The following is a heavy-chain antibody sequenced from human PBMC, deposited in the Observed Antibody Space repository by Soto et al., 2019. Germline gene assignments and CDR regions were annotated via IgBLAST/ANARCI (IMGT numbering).Heavy chain of an antibody. CDR2: IAYDGSKR. Sequence: QEQLVESGGGVVQPGRSLRLYCAASGFSFRNYGIHWVRQAPGKGLDWVTVIAYDGSKRYYADSVMGRFTSSRDNSGITLPLKIDSLRAEDTAVFYCASGWGSDVHHRCLDVWGQGTTVVVS. D-gene: IGHD3-16*01. CDR3: ASGWGSDVHHRCLDV. CDR1: GFSFRNYG. J-gene: IGHJ3*01. V-gene: IGHV3-33*01.